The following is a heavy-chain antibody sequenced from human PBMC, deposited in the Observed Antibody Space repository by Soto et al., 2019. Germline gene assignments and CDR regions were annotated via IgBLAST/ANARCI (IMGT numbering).Heavy chain of an antibody. J-gene: IGHJ4*02. CDR2: IKEDGSEK. CDR3: ARDFSLDY. V-gene: IGHV3-7*03. Sequence: EVQLVESGGGLVQPGGSLRLSCAASGFNFSTYWMTWVRQAPGKGLEWVANIKEDGSEKYYVDSVKGRFAISRDNAKNSVYLQMNSLRAEDTAVYYCARDFSLDYWGQGILVSVSS. CDR1: GFNFSTYW.